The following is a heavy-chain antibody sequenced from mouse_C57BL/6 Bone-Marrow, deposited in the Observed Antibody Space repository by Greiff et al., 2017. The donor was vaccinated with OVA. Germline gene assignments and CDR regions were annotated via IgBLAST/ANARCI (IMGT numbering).Heavy chain of an antibody. V-gene: IGHV1-59*01. CDR1: GYTFTSYW. Sequence: QVQLQQPGAELVRPGTSVKLSCKASGYTFTSYWMHWVKQRPGQGLEWIGVIDPSDSYTNYNQKFKGKATLTVDTSSSTAYMQLSSLTSEDSAVYYCARWGNSNHDAMDYWGQGTSVTVSS. CDR2: IDPSDSYT. CDR3: ARWGNSNHDAMDY. J-gene: IGHJ4*01. D-gene: IGHD2-5*01.